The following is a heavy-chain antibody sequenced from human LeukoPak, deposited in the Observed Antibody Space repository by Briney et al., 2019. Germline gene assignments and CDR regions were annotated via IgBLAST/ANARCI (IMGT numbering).Heavy chain of an antibody. D-gene: IGHD5-18*01. Sequence: GGSLRLSCAASGFTFSSYAMSWVRQAPGKGLEWVSYISSSSSTIYYADSVKGRFTISRDNSKNSLYLQMNSLRDEDTAVYYCASLPSTTAMVLDYWGQGTLVTVSS. J-gene: IGHJ4*02. CDR2: ISSSSSTI. CDR3: ASLPSTTAMVLDY. V-gene: IGHV3-48*02. CDR1: GFTFSSYA.